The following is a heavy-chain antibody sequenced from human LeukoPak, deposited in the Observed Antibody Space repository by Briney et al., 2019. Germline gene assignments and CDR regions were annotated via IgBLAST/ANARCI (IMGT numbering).Heavy chain of an antibody. V-gene: IGHV1-69*05. CDR1: GGTFSSYA. Sequence: EASVKVSCKASGGTFSSYAISWVRQAPGQGLEWMGGIIPIFGTANYAQKFQGRVTITRNTSISTAYMELSSLRSEDTAVYYCARGRRETMIVTLYYYYYMDVWGKGTTVTVSS. CDR2: IIPIFGTA. CDR3: ARGRRETMIVTLYYYYYMDV. J-gene: IGHJ6*03. D-gene: IGHD3-22*01.